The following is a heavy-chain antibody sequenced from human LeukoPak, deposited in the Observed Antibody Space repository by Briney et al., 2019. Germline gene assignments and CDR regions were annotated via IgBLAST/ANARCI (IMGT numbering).Heavy chain of an antibody. CDR1: GYTFTSYY. CDR2: INPNRGST. J-gene: IGHJ4*02. CDR3: ATGGHVRVYDSSAYYGHY. D-gene: IGHD3-22*01. Sequence: ASVKVSCKASGYTFTSYYMYWVRQAPGQGLEWMGIINPNRGSTSYAQKFQGRVTMTRDMSTGTVYMELSSLRSEDTAVYYCATGGHVRVYDSSAYYGHYWGQGTLVTVSS. V-gene: IGHV1-46*01.